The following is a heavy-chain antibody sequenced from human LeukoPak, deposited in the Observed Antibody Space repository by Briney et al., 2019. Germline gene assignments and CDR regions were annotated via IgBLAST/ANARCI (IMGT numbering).Heavy chain of an antibody. CDR3: ARGHWQVEV. D-gene: IGHD1-1*01. CDR1: GFPFSTYY. CDR2: INPDGSAV. Sequence: KPGGSLRLSCAASGFPFSTYYMSWFRQAPGMGLEWVSYINPDGSAVFYADSVKGRFTISRDNARNSLYLQMNTLRAEDTAVYYCARGHWQVEVWGQGALVTVSS. J-gene: IGHJ4*02. V-gene: IGHV3-11*01.